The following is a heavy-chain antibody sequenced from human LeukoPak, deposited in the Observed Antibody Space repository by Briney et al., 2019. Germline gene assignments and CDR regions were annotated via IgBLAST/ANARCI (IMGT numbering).Heavy chain of an antibody. Sequence: GGSLRLSCAASGFTFSSYEMNWVRQAPGKGLEWVSYISSSGSTIYYADSVKGRFTISRDNAKNSLYLQMNSLRAEDTAVYYCARDTGYYDDDYWGQGTLVTVSS. CDR3: ARDTGYYDDDY. J-gene: IGHJ4*02. D-gene: IGHD3-22*01. V-gene: IGHV3-48*03. CDR1: GFTFSSYE. CDR2: ISSSGSTI.